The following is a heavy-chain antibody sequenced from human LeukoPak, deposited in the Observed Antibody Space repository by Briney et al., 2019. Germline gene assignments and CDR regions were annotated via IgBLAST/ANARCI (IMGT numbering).Heavy chain of an antibody. Sequence: GGSLRLSCAASGFTFSSYAMSWVRQAPGKGLEWVSTITGGGDNTYYADSAKGRFTISRDNSKNTVYLQMNSLRAEDTAVYYCAQGSWGDDWGQGTLVTVSS. V-gene: IGHV3-23*01. CDR3: AQGSWGDD. D-gene: IGHD7-27*01. J-gene: IGHJ4*02. CDR2: ITGGGDNT. CDR1: GFTFSSYA.